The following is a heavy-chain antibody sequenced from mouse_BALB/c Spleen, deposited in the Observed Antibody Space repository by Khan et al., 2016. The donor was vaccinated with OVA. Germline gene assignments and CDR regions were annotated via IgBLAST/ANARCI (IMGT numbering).Heavy chain of an antibody. Sequence: EVELVESGGGLVEPGGSLKLSCAASGFSFSSYTMSWVRQTPEKRLEWVATISRASTYTYYPDRVKGRFTISSYNAKNTLHLQMSSLKSEDTAMYYCTREGNYAHWYFDGWGAGTTVTVSS. V-gene: IGHV5-6-4*01. CDR1: GFSFSSYT. J-gene: IGHJ1*01. D-gene: IGHD2-1*01. CDR3: TREGNYAHWYFDG. CDR2: ISRASTYT.